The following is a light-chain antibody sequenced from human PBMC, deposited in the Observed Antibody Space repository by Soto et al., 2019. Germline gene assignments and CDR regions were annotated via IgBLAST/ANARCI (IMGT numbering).Light chain of an antibody. V-gene: IGLV1-40*01. Sequence: QSVLTQPPSVSGSPGQRVTISCTGSSSNIGAGYDVHWYQQLPGPAPKLLIYGNSNRPSGVPDRFSGSKSGTSASLAITGLQAEDEADYYCQSYDSGHVVFGGGTKLTVL. CDR1: SSNIGAGYD. J-gene: IGLJ2*01. CDR2: GNS. CDR3: QSYDSGHVV.